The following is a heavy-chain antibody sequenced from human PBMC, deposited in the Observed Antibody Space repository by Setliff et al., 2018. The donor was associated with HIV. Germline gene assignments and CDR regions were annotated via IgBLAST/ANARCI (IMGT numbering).Heavy chain of an antibody. J-gene: IGHJ3*02. V-gene: IGHV4-4*02. Sequence: SETLSLTCAVSGGSISSPNWWSWVRQPPGKGLEWIGEIYHSGRTHYNPSLKSRVTISVDKSNNQFSLRLSSVTAADTAVYYCARSTAEIAVAGIWGQGTMVTVSS. CDR1: GGSISSPNW. CDR2: IYHSGRT. D-gene: IGHD6-19*01. CDR3: ARSTAEIAVAGI.